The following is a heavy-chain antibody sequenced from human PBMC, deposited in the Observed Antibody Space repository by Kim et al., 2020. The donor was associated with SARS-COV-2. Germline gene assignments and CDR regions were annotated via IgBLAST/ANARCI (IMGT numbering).Heavy chain of an antibody. CDR2: IAPSDSYS. CDR1: GYSFTNSW. CDR3: ARRESVRGVILRDF. J-gene: IGHJ4*02. D-gene: IGHD3-10*01. Sequence: GESLKISCKGSGYSFTNSWINWVRQVPGKGLEWMGRIAPSDSYSNYSPSFQGHVTLSVDKSISTAYLQWTSLKASDSAIYYCARRESVRGVILRDFWGQGTLVTVSS. V-gene: IGHV5-10-1*01.